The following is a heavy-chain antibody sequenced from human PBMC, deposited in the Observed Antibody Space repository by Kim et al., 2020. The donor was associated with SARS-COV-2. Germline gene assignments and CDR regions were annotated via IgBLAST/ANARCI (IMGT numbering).Heavy chain of an antibody. J-gene: IGHJ4*02. V-gene: IGHV1-69*04. CDR2: IIPILGIA. D-gene: IGHD6-13*01. Sequence: SVKVSCKASGGTFSSYAISWVRQAPGQGLEWMGRIIPILGIANYAQKFQGRVTITADKSTSTAYMELSSLRSEDTAVYYCAPFYSSSWSNPLVFDYWGQ. CDR3: APFYSSSWSNPLVFDY. CDR1: GGTFSSYA.